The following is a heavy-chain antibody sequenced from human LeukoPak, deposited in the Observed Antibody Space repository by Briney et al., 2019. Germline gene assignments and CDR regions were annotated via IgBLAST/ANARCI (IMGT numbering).Heavy chain of an antibody. D-gene: IGHD5-18*01. Sequence: PGGSLRLSCAASGFTFSSYWMSWVRQAPGKGLEWVANIKQDGSEKYYVDSVKGRFTISRDNAKNSLYLQLNSLRAEDTAVYYCGGLRSVGYSYAYSYYPDYWGQGTLVTVSS. CDR3: GGLRSVGYSYAYSYYPDY. J-gene: IGHJ4*02. V-gene: IGHV3-7*05. CDR1: GFTFSSYW. CDR2: IKQDGSEK.